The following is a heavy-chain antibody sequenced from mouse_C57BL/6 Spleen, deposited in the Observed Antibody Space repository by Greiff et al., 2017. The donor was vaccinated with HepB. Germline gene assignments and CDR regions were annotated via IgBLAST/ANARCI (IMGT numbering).Heavy chain of an antibody. CDR1: GFTFSSYA. Sequence: EVKLVESGGGLVKPGGSLKLSCAASGFTFSSYAMSWVRQTPEKRLEWVATISDGGSYTYYPDNVKGRFTISRDNAKNNLYLQMSHLKSEDTAMYYCARDKTDYYGSSYAYYFDYWGQGTTLTVSS. CDR2: ISDGGSYT. J-gene: IGHJ2*01. D-gene: IGHD1-1*01. CDR3: ARDKTDYYGSSYAYYFDY. V-gene: IGHV5-4*01.